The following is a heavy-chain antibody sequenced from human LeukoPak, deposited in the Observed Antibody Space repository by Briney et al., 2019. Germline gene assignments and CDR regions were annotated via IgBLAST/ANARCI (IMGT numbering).Heavy chain of an antibody. J-gene: IGHJ4*02. D-gene: IGHD2/OR15-2a*01. CDR1: GFTFSSYS. V-gene: IGHV3-48*04. CDR2: ISSSSSTI. CDR3: ARDGDYFFDY. Sequence: GGSLRLSCAASGFTFSSYSMNWDRQAPGKGLEWVSYISSSSSTIYYADSVKGRFTISRDNAKNTLYLQMNSLRAEDTAVYYCARDGDYFFDYWGQGTLVTVSS.